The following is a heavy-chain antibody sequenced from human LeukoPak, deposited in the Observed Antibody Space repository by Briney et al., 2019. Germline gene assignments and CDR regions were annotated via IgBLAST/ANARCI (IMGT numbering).Heavy chain of an antibody. J-gene: IGHJ4*02. CDR3: ASRGIAAAGQLFDY. D-gene: IGHD6-13*01. V-gene: IGHV1-69*05. CDR1: GGTFSSYA. CDR2: IIPIFGTA. Sequence: SVKVSCKASGGTFSSYAISWVRQAPGQGLEWMGRIIPIFGTANYAQKFQGRVTITTDESTSTAYMELSSLRSEDTAVYYCASRGIAAAGQLFDYWGQGTLVTVSS.